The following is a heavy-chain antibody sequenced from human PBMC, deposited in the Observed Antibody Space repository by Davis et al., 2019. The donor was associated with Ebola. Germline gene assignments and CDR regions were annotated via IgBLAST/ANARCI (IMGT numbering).Heavy chain of an antibody. J-gene: IGHJ4*02. CDR1: GGSISSSDYY. Sequence: MPSETLSLTCTVSGGSISSSDYYWSWIRQPPGKGLEWIGYIYYSGSTYYNPSLKSRISISVDTSKNQFSLKLSSVTAADTAVYFCACRYSSSPLYWGQGTLVTVSS. D-gene: IGHD6-6*01. CDR2: IYYSGST. V-gene: IGHV4-30-4*01. CDR3: ACRYSSSPLY.